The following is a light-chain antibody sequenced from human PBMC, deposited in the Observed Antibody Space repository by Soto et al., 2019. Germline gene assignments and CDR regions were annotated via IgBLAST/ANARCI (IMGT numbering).Light chain of an antibody. CDR1: SSDVGPYNL. CDR2: EVV. J-gene: IGLJ2*01. V-gene: IGLV2-23*02. CDR3: CSYAGSSMFV. Sequence: QSVLPQPASVSGSPGQSITISCTGSSSDVGPYNLVSWYQHHPGKAPKLMISEVVKRPSGVSNRFSGSKSGNTASLTISGLQAEDEADYYCCSYAGSSMFVFGGGTKLTVL.